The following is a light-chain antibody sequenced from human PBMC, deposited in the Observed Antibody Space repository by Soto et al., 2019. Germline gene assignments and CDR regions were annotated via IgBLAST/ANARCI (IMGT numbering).Light chain of an antibody. J-gene: IGKJ1*01. V-gene: IGKV1-5*03. CDR3: QHYNSYSEA. CDR2: KAS. Sequence: DIQMTQSPSTLSGSVGARVTITCRASQTISSGLAWYQQKPGKAPKLLIYKASTLKSGVPSRFSGSGSGTEFTLTISSLQPDDFATYYCQHYNSYSEAFGQGTKVELK. CDR1: QTISSG.